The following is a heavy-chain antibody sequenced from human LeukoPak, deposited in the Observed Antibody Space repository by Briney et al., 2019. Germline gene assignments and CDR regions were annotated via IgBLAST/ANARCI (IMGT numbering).Heavy chain of an antibody. V-gene: IGHV3-74*01. CDR3: ARALGSPLDF. Sequence: PGGSPRLSCAASGFTPRRSWMHWVRQSPGKGLVWVSRLNDDGSTTTYADSVKGRFTISRDNAKNTLYLQMNSLRAEDTAVYYCARALGSPLDFWGQGTLVTVSS. D-gene: IGHD1-26*01. J-gene: IGHJ4*02. CDR2: LNDDGSTT. CDR1: GFTPRRSW.